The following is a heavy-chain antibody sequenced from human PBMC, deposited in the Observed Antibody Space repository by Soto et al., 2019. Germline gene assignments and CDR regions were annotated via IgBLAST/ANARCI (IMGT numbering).Heavy chain of an antibody. Sequence: QITLKESGPTLVKPTQTLTLTCTFSGFSLSTSGVGVGWIRQPPGKALEWLALIYWDDDKRYGPSLKSRLTITKETTKNQVNLTMTNIDPVDTATYEWAHRRGSGWYTRIRYSMDVWGQGTTVPVSS. CDR3: AHRRGSGWYTRIRYSMDV. CDR1: GFSLSTSGVG. J-gene: IGHJ6*02. CDR2: IYWDDDK. D-gene: IGHD6-19*01. V-gene: IGHV2-5*05.